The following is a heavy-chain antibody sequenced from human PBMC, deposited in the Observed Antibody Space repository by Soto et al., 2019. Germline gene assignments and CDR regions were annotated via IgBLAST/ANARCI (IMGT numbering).Heavy chain of an antibody. V-gene: IGHV4-59*01. CDR3: ARGTKYYYQGMDV. Sequence: SETLSLTCTVSGDSINNYYWTWIRQPPGKGLEWIGYIYDSGSTSYNPSLKSRLTISVDTSKSQFSLKLKSVTAADTAVYYCARGTKYYYQGMDVWGQGTTVTV. CDR2: IYDSGST. J-gene: IGHJ6*02. CDR1: GDSINNYY.